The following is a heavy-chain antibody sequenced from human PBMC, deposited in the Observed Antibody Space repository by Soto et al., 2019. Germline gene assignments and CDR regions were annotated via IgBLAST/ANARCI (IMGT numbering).Heavy chain of an antibody. Sequence: GGSLRLSCAASGFTFSSYWMHWVRQAPGKGLVWVSRINSDGSSTSYADSVKGRFTISRDNAKNTLYLQMNSLRAEDTAVYYCARGGYCSSTSCYGNDAFDIWGQGTMVTVSS. CDR2: INSDGSST. D-gene: IGHD2-2*01. J-gene: IGHJ3*02. CDR3: ARGGYCSSTSCYGNDAFDI. V-gene: IGHV3-74*01. CDR1: GFTFSSYW.